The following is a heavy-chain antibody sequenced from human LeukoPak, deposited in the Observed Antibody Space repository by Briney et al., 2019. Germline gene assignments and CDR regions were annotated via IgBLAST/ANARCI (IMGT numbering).Heavy chain of an antibody. Sequence: SQTLSLTCAISGDSVSSNSAAWNWIRQSPSRGLEWLGRTYYRSKWYNDYAVSVKSRITINPDTSKNQFSLQLNSVTPEDTAVYYCARRRVVRGVIITYRRGWFDPWDQGTLVTVSS. J-gene: IGHJ5*02. CDR1: GDSVSSNSAA. V-gene: IGHV6-1*01. D-gene: IGHD3-10*01. CDR3: ARRRVVRGVIITYRRGWFDP. CDR2: TYYRSKWYN.